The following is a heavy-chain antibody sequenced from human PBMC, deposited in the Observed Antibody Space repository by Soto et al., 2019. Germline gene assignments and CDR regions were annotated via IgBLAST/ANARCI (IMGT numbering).Heavy chain of an antibody. Sequence: SETLSLTCAVSGGSVSSGVFSWNWIRQPPGQGLEWIGYISHGGSPHYTPSLRSRVSISVDRSTNVISLNLTSMTPADTAVYFCARGHYYYAMDVWGQGTTVTFSS. J-gene: IGHJ6*02. CDR3: ARGHYYYAMDV. V-gene: IGHV4-30-2*01. CDR2: ISHGGSP. CDR1: GGSVSSGVFS.